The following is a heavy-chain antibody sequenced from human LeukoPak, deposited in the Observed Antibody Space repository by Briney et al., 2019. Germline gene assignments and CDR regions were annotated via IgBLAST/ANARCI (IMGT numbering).Heavy chain of an antibody. V-gene: IGHV3-48*03. Sequence: SGGSLRLSCAASGFTFSSYEMNWVRQAPGKGLEWVSYILNSGTTTYYADSVKGRFTISRDNAKKSLYLQMNSLRAEDTGVYYCARDPPDCWGQGILVTVSS. CDR1: GFTFSSYE. CDR3: ARDPPDC. CDR2: ILNSGTTT. J-gene: IGHJ4*02.